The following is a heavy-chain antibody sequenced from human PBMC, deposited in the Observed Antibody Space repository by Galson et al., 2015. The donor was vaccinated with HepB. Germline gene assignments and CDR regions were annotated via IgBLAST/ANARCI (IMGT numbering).Heavy chain of an antibody. CDR2: TYYRSKWYN. CDR1: GDSVSSNSAA. Sequence: CAISGDSVSSNSAAWNWIRQSPSRGLEWLGRTYYRSKWYNDYAVSVKSRITINPDTSKNQFSLQLNSVTPEDTAVYYCARGGREVTAIRDYYGMDVWGQGTTVTVSS. V-gene: IGHV6-1*01. CDR3: ARGGREVTAIRDYYGMDV. J-gene: IGHJ6*02. D-gene: IGHD2-21*02.